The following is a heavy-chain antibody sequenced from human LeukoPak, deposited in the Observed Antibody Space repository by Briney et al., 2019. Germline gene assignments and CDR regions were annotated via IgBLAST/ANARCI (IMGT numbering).Heavy chain of an antibody. D-gene: IGHD5-18*01. CDR2: ISSSSSTI. CDR1: GFTFSSYS. J-gene: IGHJ4*02. V-gene: IGHV3-48*01. Sequence: GGSLRLSCAASGFTFSSYSMDWVRQAPGKGLEWVSYISSSSSTIYYADSVKGRFTISRDNAKNSLYLQMNSLRAEDTAVYYCARQLGYSYGKLDYWGQGTLVTVSS. CDR3: ARQLGYSYGKLDY.